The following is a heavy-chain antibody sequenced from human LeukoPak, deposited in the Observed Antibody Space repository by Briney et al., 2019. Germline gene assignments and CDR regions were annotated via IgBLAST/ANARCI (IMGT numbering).Heavy chain of an antibody. V-gene: IGHV3-48*02. J-gene: IGHJ4*02. Sequence: GGSLRLSCAASGFTFSNYVMSWVRQAPGKGLEWVSYINHNGEMISYPDFVKGRFTISRDNAKNSLYLQMNSLRDEDTAVYYCARDNDWAFHYWGQGTLVTVSS. D-gene: IGHD3-9*01. CDR3: ARDNDWAFHY. CDR1: GFTFSNYV. CDR2: INHNGEMI.